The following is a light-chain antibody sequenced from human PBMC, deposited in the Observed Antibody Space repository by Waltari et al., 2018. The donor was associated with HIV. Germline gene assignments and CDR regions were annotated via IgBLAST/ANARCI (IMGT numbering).Light chain of an antibody. V-gene: IGKV2-30*01. J-gene: IGKJ3*01. CDR1: QSLVFSDGNTY. CDR3: MQGTYWPFT. CDR2: EVS. Sequence: DVVLPQSPLVLSVPPGQTASISSRASQSLVFSDGNTYLIWFQQRPGQSPRRRIHEVSDRDSGVPDRVSGGGSGTDFALQISRVEAEDVGVDYCMQGTYWPFTFGPGTKVDI.